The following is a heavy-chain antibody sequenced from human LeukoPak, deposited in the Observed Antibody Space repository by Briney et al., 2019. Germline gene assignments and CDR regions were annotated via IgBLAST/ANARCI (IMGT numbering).Heavy chain of an antibody. CDR3: AKARGTVVPPFDY. CDR2: ISGSGGST. V-gene: IGHV3-23*01. D-gene: IGHD3-22*01. CDR1: GFTFSSYA. J-gene: IGHJ4*02. Sequence: GGSLILSCAASGFTFSSYAMSWSRQAPGKGLEWVSSISGSGGSTYYADSVKGRFTVSRDNSKNTLYLQMNSLRAEDTAVYYCAKARGTVVPPFDYWGQGTLATVSS.